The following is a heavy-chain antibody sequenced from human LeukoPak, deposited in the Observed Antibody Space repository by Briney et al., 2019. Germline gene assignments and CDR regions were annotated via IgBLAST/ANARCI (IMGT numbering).Heavy chain of an antibody. CDR1: GFTFDDYA. CDR3: AKRQQLAIFDY. CDR2: ISWNSDSI. V-gene: IGHV3-9*01. D-gene: IGHD6-13*01. J-gene: IGHJ4*02. Sequence: GGSLRLSCAASGFTFDDYAMHWVRQAPGKGLEWVSGISWNSDSIGYADSVKGRFTISRDNAKNSLYLQMNSLRAEDTAVYYCAKRQQLAIFDYWGQGTLVTVSS.